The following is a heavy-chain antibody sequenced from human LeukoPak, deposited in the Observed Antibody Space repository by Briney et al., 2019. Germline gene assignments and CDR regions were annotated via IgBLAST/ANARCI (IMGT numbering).Heavy chain of an antibody. V-gene: IGHV3-23*01. CDR3: ATDILTGAAGFDY. D-gene: IGHD3-9*01. J-gene: IGHJ4*02. CDR2: ISGSGGST. Sequence: GGALRLSCAASGFTFSSYAMSWVRQAPGKGLEWVSAISGSGGSTYYADSVKGRFTISRDNAENSLYLQMNRLRAEDTAVYYCATDILTGAAGFDYWGQGTLVTVSS. CDR1: GFTFSSYA.